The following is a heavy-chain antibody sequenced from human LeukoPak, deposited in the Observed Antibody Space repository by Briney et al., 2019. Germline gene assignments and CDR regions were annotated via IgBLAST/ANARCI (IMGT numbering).Heavy chain of an antibody. Sequence: SVKVSCKASGGTFSSYVISWVRQAPGQGLEWMGRIIPILGIANYAQKFQGRVTITADKSTSTAYMELSSLRSEDTAVYYCARELNSGSYFWFDYWGQGTLVTVSS. D-gene: IGHD1-26*01. CDR1: GGTFSSYV. J-gene: IGHJ4*02. CDR2: IIPILGIA. V-gene: IGHV1-69*04. CDR3: ARELNSGSYFWFDY.